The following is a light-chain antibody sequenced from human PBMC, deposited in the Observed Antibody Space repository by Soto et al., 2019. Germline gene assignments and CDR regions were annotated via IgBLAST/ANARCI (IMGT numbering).Light chain of an antibody. V-gene: IGLV2-14*01. CDR3: TSYTSSSTYV. CDR1: SSDVGGYNY. Sequence: QSALTQPASVSGSPGQSITISCTGTSSDVGGYNYVSWYQQHPGKAPKLIICEVSNRPSGVSSRFSGSKSGNTASLTISGLQAEDEADYYCTSYTSSSTYVFGTGTKLTVL. J-gene: IGLJ1*01. CDR2: EVS.